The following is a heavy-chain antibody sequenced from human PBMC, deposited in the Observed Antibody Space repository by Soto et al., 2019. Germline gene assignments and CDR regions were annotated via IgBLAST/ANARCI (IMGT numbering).Heavy chain of an antibody. J-gene: IGHJ4*02. Sequence: SETLSLTCAVYGGSFSGYYWSWIRQPPGKWLEWIGEINHSGSTNYNPSLKSRVTISVDTSKNQFSLKLSSVTAADTAVYYCARGRVVRGEPFDYWGQGXLVTVYS. CDR2: INHSGST. V-gene: IGHV4-34*01. CDR1: GGSFSGYY. CDR3: ARGRVVRGEPFDY. D-gene: IGHD3-10*01.